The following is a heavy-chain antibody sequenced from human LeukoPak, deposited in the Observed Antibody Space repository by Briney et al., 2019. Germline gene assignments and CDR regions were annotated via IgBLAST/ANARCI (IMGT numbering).Heavy chain of an antibody. D-gene: IGHD6-19*01. V-gene: IGHV4-59*07. CDR1: GGSISSYY. CDR3: ARVSAVAGTYYYYGMDV. Sequence: SDTLSLTCTVSGGSISSYYWSWIRQPPGKGLEWIGYIYYSGSTNYNPSLKSRVTISVDTSKNQFSLKLSSVTAADTAVYYCARVSAVAGTYYYYGMDVWGQGTTVTVSS. J-gene: IGHJ6*02. CDR2: IYYSGST.